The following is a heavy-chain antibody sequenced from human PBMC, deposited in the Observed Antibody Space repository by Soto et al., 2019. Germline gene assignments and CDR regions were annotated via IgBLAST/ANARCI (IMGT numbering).Heavy chain of an antibody. CDR3: ATYGSGRYYNEGGNWFDP. Sequence: GGSLRLACAASGFTFSSYAMSWVRQAPGKGLEWVSAISGSGGSTYYADSVKGRFTISRDNSKNTLYLQMNSLRAEDTAVYYCATYGSGRYYNEGGNWFDPSGQGTLVPVSS. J-gene: IGHJ5*02. CDR2: ISGSGGST. V-gene: IGHV3-23*01. CDR1: GFTFSSYA. D-gene: IGHD3-10*01.